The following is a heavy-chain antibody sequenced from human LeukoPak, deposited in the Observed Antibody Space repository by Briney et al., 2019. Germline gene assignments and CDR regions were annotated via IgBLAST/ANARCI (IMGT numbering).Heavy chain of an antibody. Sequence: PGGSLRLSCAASGFTFSSYGMHWVRQAPGKGLEWVAVISYDGRGKQFADSVKGRFTISRDNSKSTLYLQMNSLRGEDTAVYYCARDVGLRFFFEYWGQGSLVAVSS. CDR1: GFTFSSYG. V-gene: IGHV3-33*05. CDR2: ISYDGRGK. D-gene: IGHD1-26*01. CDR3: ARDVGLRFFFEY. J-gene: IGHJ4*02.